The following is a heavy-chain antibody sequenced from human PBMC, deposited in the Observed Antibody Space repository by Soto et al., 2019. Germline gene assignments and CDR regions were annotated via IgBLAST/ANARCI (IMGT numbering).Heavy chain of an antibody. V-gene: IGHV3-9*01. J-gene: IGHJ5*02. CDR1: GFSFDDYA. D-gene: IGHD3-10*01. CDR3: ARDVWSRASGPPDS. CDR2: ISWNSGTI. Sequence: EVQLVESGGGLIQPGMSLRLSCAASGFSFDDYAMHWVRQVPGKGLEWITGISWNSGTIGYADSVKGRFTISRDNAKNSLYLQMNSLGAEDTAFYYCARDVWSRASGPPDSWGQGTLVTVSS.